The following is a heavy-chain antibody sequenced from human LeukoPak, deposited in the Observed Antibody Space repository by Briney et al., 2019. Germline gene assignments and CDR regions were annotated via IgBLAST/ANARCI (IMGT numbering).Heavy chain of an antibody. Sequence: GGSLRLSSAASGFTFSGYWMSWVRQAPGKGLEWVANIQQDGNEKYYLDSVKGRFTISRDNAKNSLYLQMNSLRAEDTAVYYCARHARVVLDYWGQGTLVTVSS. CDR2: IQQDGNEK. CDR3: ARHARVVLDY. D-gene: IGHD2/OR15-2a*01. J-gene: IGHJ4*02. V-gene: IGHV3-7*01. CDR1: GFTFSGYW.